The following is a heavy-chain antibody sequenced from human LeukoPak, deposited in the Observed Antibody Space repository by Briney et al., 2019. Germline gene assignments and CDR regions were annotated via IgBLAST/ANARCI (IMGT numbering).Heavy chain of an antibody. Sequence: GRSLRLSCAASGFTFSSYAMHWVRQAPGKGLEWVAVISFDATNNYYADSVKGRFTISGDISKNTLFLQMDSLGAEDTAVYYCARGIVIPAAIRGYYYYYGMDVWGQGTTVTVSS. CDR1: GFTFSSYA. V-gene: IGHV3-30-3*01. CDR2: ISFDATNN. J-gene: IGHJ6*02. CDR3: ARGIVIPAAIRGYYYYYGMDV. D-gene: IGHD2-2*01.